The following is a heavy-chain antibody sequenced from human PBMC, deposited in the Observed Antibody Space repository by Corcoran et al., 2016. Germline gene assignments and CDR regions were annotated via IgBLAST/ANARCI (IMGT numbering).Heavy chain of an antibody. Sequence: QVQLVQSGAEVKKPGASVKVSCKASGYTFTGYYMHWVRQAPGQGLEWMGWINPNSGGTNYAPKFKGRVTMTRDTSISTAYMELSRLRSDDTAVYDWERYKELYYYYYGMDVWGQGTTVTVSS. J-gene: IGHJ6*02. V-gene: IGHV1-2*02. CDR2: INPNSGGT. CDR3: ERYKELYYYYYGMDV. D-gene: IGHD3-10*01. CDR1: GYTFTGYY.